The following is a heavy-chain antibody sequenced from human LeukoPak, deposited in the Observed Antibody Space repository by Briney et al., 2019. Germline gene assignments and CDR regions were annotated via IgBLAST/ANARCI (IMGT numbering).Heavy chain of an antibody. CDR2: IKTKTDGGI. Sequence: GGSLRLSCAASGFTFNYAWMSWVRQAPGKGLEWVGRIKTKTDGGIDYVAPVKGRFTISRDDSKNTVYLQMNSLKIEDTAVYYCTTVLRGHAAFDYWGQGTLVTASS. D-gene: IGHD6-13*01. CDR3: TTVLRGHAAFDY. J-gene: IGHJ4*02. V-gene: IGHV3-15*01. CDR1: GFTFNYAW.